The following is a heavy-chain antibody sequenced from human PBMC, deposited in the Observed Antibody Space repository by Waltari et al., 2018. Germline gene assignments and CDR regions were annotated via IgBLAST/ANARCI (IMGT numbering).Heavy chain of an antibody. CDR1: GGSISSYY. CDR3: ARAGVAAAGPDAFDI. J-gene: IGHJ3*02. CDR2: IYYSGST. Sequence: QVQLQESGPGLVKPSETLSLTCTVSGGSISSYYWSWIRQPPGKGLEWIGYIYYSGSTNYNPSLKSRVTISVDTSKNQFSLKLSSVTAADTAVYYCARAGVAAAGPDAFDIWGQGTMVTVSS. V-gene: IGHV4-59*01. D-gene: IGHD6-13*01.